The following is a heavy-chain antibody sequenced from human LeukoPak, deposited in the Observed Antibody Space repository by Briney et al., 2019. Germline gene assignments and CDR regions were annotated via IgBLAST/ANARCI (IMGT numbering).Heavy chain of an antibody. CDR1: GYSFTSYW. CDR3: APPGDGSSYGLYGMDV. Sequence: GESLKISCKGSGYSFTSYWIGWVRQMPGKGLEWMGIIYPGDSDTRHSPSFQGQVTISADKSLSTAYLQWSSLKASDTAMYYCAPPGDGSSYGLYGMDVWGQGPPVTVSS. CDR2: IYPGDSDT. D-gene: IGHD5-18*01. J-gene: IGHJ6*02. V-gene: IGHV5-51*01.